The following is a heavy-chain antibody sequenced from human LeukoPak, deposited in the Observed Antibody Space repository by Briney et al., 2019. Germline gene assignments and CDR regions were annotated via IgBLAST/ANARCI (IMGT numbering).Heavy chain of an antibody. CDR3: ARVRYYDFWSPEYYFDY. CDR1: GFTFSSYW. D-gene: IGHD3-3*01. CDR2: INHSGST. J-gene: IGHJ4*02. Sequence: PGGSLRLSCAASGFTFSSYWMSWVRQPPGKGLEWIGEINHSGSTNYNPSLKSRVTISVDTSKNQFSPKLSSVTAADTAVYYCARVRYYDFWSPEYYFDYWGQGTLVTVSS. V-gene: IGHV4-34*01.